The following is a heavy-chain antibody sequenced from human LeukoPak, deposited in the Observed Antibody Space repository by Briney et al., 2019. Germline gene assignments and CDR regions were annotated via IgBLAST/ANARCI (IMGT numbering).Heavy chain of an antibody. V-gene: IGHV1-69*04. CDR2: IIPILGIA. CDR3: AREVPLGAYYYYYMDV. Sequence: SVKVSCKASGGTFSSYTISWVRQAPGQGLEWMGRIIPILGIANYAQKFQGRVTFTADKSTSTAYMELSSLRSEDTAVYYCAREVPLGAYYYYYMDVWGKGTTVTVSS. D-gene: IGHD3-16*01. CDR1: GGTFSSYT. J-gene: IGHJ6*03.